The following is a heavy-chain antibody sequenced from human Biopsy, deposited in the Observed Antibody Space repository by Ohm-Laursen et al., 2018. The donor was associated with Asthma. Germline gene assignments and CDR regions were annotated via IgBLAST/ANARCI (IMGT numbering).Heavy chain of an antibody. CDR1: GYSLTDLS. CDR2: HDHEEGGT. D-gene: IGHD4-17*01. CDR3: ASDFPKDYVRYNFQF. Sequence: SVKVSCNISGYSLTDLSMHWVRQAPGQGLEWMGGHDHEEGGTVNARRLQGRVTMTEDTSTDTAYMELSSLSSDDTAVYYCASDFPKDYVRYNFQFWGQGTLVTVSS. J-gene: IGHJ4*02. V-gene: IGHV1-24*01.